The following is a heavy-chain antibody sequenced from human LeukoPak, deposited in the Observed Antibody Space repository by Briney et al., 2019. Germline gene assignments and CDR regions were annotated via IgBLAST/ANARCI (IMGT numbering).Heavy chain of an antibody. CDR2: INPSGGST. D-gene: IGHD1-1*01. V-gene: IGHV1-46*01. Sequence: GASVKVSCKASGYTFISYYMHWVRQAPGQGLEWMGIINPSGGSTSYAQKFQGRVTMTRDTSTSTVYMELSSLRSEDTAVYYCATWSPDDTFDYWGQGTLVTVSS. J-gene: IGHJ4*02. CDR3: ATWSPDDTFDY. CDR1: GYTFISYY.